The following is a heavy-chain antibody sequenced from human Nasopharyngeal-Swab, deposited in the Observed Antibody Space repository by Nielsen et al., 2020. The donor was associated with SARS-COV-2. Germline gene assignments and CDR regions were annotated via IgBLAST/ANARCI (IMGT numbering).Heavy chain of an antibody. V-gene: IGHV1-2*06. CDR1: GYIFTGYY. CDR3: ARAEQSRTNFDY. D-gene: IGHD1/OR15-1a*01. Sequence: ASVKVSCKASGYIFTGYYMHWVRQAPGQGLEWMGRINPNGGATNYAQKFQDRVTMTRDTSINTAYMELSSLRSDDTAVYYCARAEQSRTNFDYWGRGVLVTVSS. J-gene: IGHJ4*02. CDR2: INPNGGAT.